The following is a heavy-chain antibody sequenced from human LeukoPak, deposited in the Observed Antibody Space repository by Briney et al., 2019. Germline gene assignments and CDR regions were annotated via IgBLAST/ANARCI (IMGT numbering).Heavy chain of an antibody. J-gene: IGHJ4*02. Sequence: PGGSLRLSCAASGFTFSSYAMSWVRQAPGKGLEWVSAISGSGGSTYYADSVKGRFTISRDNSKNTLYLQMNSLRAEGTAVYYCAREERNNCGGDCRTHYFDYWGQGTLVTVSS. CDR1: GFTFSSYA. CDR2: ISGSGGST. D-gene: IGHD2-21*02. CDR3: AREERNNCGGDCRTHYFDY. V-gene: IGHV3-23*01.